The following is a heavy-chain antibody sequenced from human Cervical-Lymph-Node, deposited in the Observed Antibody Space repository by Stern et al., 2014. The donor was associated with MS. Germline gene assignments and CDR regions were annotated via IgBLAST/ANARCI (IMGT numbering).Heavy chain of an antibody. CDR1: GGSITSGGYY. D-gene: IGHD3-10*01. V-gene: IGHV4-31*03. J-gene: IGHJ4*02. CDR2: IYWSGTT. CDR3: ARVVAALLYFDH. Sequence: QLQLQESGPGLVKPSQTLSLTCNVSGGSITSGGYYWTWIRQHPGKGLEWIGYIYWSGTTYYNPSLKSRLTMAVDTSKKQFSLKLRSVTAADTAIYCCARVVAALLYFDHWGQGALVTVSS.